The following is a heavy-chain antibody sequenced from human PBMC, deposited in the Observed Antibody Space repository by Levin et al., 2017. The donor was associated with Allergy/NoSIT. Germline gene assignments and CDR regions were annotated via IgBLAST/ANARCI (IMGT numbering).Heavy chain of an antibody. CDR1: GFTFSSYA. CDR3: AKVLTGGGTNYRYGMDV. Sequence: GESLKISCAASGFTFSSYAMSWVRQAPGKGLEWVSAISGSGGSTYYADSVKGRFTISRDNSKNTLYLQMNSLRAEDTAVYYCAKVLTGGGTNYRYGMDVWGQGTTVTVSS. CDR2: ISGSGGST. D-gene: IGHD7-27*01. J-gene: IGHJ6*02. V-gene: IGHV3-23*01.